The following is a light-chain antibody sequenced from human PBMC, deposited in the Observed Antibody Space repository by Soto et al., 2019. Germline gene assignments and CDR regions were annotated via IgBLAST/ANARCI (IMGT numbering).Light chain of an antibody. Sequence: QSVLTQPASVSGSPGQSITFSCTGASSDVGIYNLVSWYQQHPGKAPKLMIYEATKRPSGVSTRFSGSKSGNTASLTISGLQAEDEADYYCGSWDSSLTANVFGTGTKLTVL. V-gene: IGLV2-23*01. CDR1: SSDVGIYNL. J-gene: IGLJ1*01. CDR3: GSWDSSLTANV. CDR2: EAT.